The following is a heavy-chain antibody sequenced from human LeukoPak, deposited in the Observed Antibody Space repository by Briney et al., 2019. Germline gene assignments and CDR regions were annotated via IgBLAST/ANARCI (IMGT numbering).Heavy chain of an antibody. CDR2: ISSSSSYI. J-gene: IGHJ4*02. D-gene: IGHD1-26*01. CDR3: ARGGSGSYNMFDY. Sequence: PGGSLRLSCAASGFTFSSTSMSWVRQAPGKGLERVSSISSSSSYIYYADSVKGRFTISRDNAKNSLYLQMNSLRAEDTAVYYCARGGSGSYNMFDYWGQGTLVTVSS. V-gene: IGHV3-21*01. CDR1: GFTFSSTS.